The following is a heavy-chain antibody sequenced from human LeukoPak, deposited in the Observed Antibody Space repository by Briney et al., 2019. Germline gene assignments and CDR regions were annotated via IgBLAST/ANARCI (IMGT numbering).Heavy chain of an antibody. V-gene: IGHV3-30*02. CDR1: GFTFSSYG. J-gene: IGHJ4*02. D-gene: IGHD2-2*01. Sequence: GGSLRLSCAASGFTFSSYGMHWVRQAPGKGLEWVAFIRYDGSNKYYADSVKGRFTISRDNSKNTLYLQMNSLRAEDTAVYYCASPLGSIVVVPAAKVFDYWGQGTLVTVSS. CDR3: ASPLGSIVVVPAAKVFDY. CDR2: IRYDGSNK.